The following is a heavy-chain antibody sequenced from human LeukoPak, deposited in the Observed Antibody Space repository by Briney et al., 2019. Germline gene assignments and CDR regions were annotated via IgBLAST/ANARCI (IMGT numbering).Heavy chain of an antibody. D-gene: IGHD6-6*01. CDR1: GFTVSSNY. CDR3: TRLLPSSHHFFDS. J-gene: IGHJ4*02. V-gene: IGHV3-53*01. Sequence: GGSLRLSCAASGFTVSSNYMSWVRQAPGKGLEWVSVIYGGGATYYADSVRGRFTISRDNFENTLFLQTDNLRAEDTAVYYCTRLLPSSHHFFDSWGQGTLVAVSS. CDR2: IYGGGAT.